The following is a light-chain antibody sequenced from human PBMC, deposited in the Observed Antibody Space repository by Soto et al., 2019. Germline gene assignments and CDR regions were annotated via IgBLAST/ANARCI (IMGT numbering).Light chain of an antibody. CDR1: QSVNDY. Sequence: DFQVTQSPSSLSASVGDRVTITCRASQSVNDYLNWYQQRPGKAPRLLIYAASTLHSGVPSRFSGSGFGTDFSLTITILQPEDFATYYCQQSFSTPYIFGQGTKVDI. CDR2: AAS. CDR3: QQSFSTPYI. V-gene: IGKV1-39*01. J-gene: IGKJ2*01.